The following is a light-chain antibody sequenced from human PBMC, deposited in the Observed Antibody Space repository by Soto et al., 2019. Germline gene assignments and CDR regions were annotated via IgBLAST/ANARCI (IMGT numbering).Light chain of an antibody. J-gene: IGKJ2*01. CDR1: QDITLY. Sequence: DIQMTQSPSSLSSSVGYGVTITCQASQDITLYLNWYQHKPGKAPNLLIHDVSTLEPGVPARFSGRGSGTTFTLTIINLQPEHVETYYCQQYDSSPNTFGQGTKVDIK. CDR3: QQYDSSPNT. CDR2: DVS. V-gene: IGKV1-33*01.